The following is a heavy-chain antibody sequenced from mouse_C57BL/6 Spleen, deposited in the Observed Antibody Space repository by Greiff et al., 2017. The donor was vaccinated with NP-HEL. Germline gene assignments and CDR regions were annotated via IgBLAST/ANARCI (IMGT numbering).Heavy chain of an antibody. CDR3: TRSGDGYYGGYFDV. V-gene: IGHV1-15*01. D-gene: IGHD2-3*01. J-gene: IGHJ1*03. Sequence: QVQLKQSGAELVRPGASVTLSCKASGYTFTDYEMHWVKQTPVHGLEWIGAIDPETGGTAYNQKFKGKAILTADKSSSTAYMELRSLTSEDSAVYYCTRSGDGYYGGYFDVWGTGTTVTVSS. CDR2: IDPETGGT. CDR1: GYTFTDYE.